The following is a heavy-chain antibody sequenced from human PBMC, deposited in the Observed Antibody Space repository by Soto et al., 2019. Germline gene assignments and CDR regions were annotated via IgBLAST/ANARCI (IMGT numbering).Heavy chain of an antibody. CDR1: GFTFSSYG. CDR2: ISYDGSNK. V-gene: IGHV3-30*18. D-gene: IGHD3-3*01. Sequence: GGSLRLSCAASGFTFSSYGMHWVRQAPGKGLEWVAVISYDGSNKYYADSVKGRFTISRDNSKNTLYLQMNSLRAEDTAVYYCAKDRGGPLHYDFWSGYTTAYYFDYWGQGTLVTVSS. J-gene: IGHJ4*02. CDR3: AKDRGGPLHYDFWSGYTTAYYFDY.